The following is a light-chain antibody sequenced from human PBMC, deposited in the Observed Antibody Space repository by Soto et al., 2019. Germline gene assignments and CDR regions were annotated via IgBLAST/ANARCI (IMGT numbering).Light chain of an antibody. J-gene: IGLJ2*01. CDR2: DVT. V-gene: IGLV2-14*03. CDR1: SSDIGGFNY. CDR3: SSYSRSTTHVV. Sequence: QSVLTQPASVSGSPGRSVTISCTGTSSDIGGFNYVSWYQHLPGRAPKLIIYDVTNRPSGISYRFSASKSGGTASLTISGLQAEDEAYYYCSSYSRSTTHVVFGGGTKLTVL.